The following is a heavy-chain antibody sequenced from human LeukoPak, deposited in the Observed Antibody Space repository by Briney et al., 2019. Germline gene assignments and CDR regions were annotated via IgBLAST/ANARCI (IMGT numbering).Heavy chain of an antibody. J-gene: IGHJ4*02. V-gene: IGHV3-66*01. CDR1: GFTVSSNY. D-gene: IGHD6-13*01. Sequence: GGSLRLSCAASGFTVSSNYIIWVRQAPGKGLEWVSVIYYGSSTYYADSVKGRFTISRDDSKNALYLQMSSLGAEDTAVYYCARAILGYFGYWGQGTLVTVSS. CDR2: IYYGSST. CDR3: ARAILGYFGY.